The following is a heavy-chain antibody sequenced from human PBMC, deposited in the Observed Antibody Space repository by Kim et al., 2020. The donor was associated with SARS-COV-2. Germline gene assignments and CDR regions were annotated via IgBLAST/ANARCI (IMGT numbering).Heavy chain of an antibody. Sequence: LKSRVTISVETSKNQFSLKLSSVTAADTAVYYCASFVVVPAAARNWFDPWGQGTLVTVSS. V-gene: IGHV4-39*07. CDR3: ASFVVVPAAARNWFDP. D-gene: IGHD2-2*01. J-gene: IGHJ5*02.